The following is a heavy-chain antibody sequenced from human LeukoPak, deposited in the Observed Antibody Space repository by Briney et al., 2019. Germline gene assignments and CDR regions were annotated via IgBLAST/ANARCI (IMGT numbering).Heavy chain of an antibody. V-gene: IGHV3-11*04. Sequence: GGSLRLSCAASGFTLSDYSMTCIRQAPGKGLEWVSYMSRSGSSMYYADSVKGRFTISRDNAKNSVYLQMNSLGAEDTAVYYCARGLIETGTTFDYWGQGTLVTVSS. CDR2: MSRSGSSM. J-gene: IGHJ4*02. D-gene: IGHD1-7*01. CDR3: ARGLIETGTTFDY. CDR1: GFTLSDYS.